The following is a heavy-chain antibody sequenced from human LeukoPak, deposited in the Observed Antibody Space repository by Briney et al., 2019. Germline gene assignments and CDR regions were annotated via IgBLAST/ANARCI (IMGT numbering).Heavy chain of an antibody. J-gene: IGHJ5*02. CDR1: GYTFTSYD. V-gene: IGHV1-8*01. Sequence: ASVKVSCKASGYTFTSYDINWVRQATGQGLEWMGWMNLNSGNTGYAQKFQGRVTMTRNTSISTAYMELSSLRSEDTAVYYCARVRTMVRGVIIPKTRYNWFDPWGQGTLVTVSS. CDR2: MNLNSGNT. D-gene: IGHD3-10*01. CDR3: ARVRTMVRGVIIPKTRYNWFDP.